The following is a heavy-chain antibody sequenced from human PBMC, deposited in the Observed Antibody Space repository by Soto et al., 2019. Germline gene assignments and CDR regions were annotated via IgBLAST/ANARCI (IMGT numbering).Heavy chain of an antibody. V-gene: IGHV3-33*01. J-gene: IGHJ4*02. CDR3: VRDLLGSGGHFDY. Sequence: GGSLRLSCAASGFIFSSFGMHWVRQAPGKGLEWVAHIWYDGSNTYYADSVKGRFTITRDNSRNTLYLQMNSLRAEDTAVYHCVRDLLGSGGHFDYWGQGTPVTVSS. CDR2: IWYDGSNT. D-gene: IGHD7-27*01. CDR1: GFIFSSFG.